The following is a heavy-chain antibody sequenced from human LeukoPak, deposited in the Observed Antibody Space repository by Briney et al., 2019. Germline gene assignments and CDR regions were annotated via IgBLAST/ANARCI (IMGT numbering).Heavy chain of an antibody. CDR1: GGSISSYS. D-gene: IGHD3-3*01. V-gene: IGHV4-4*07. CDR2: IYTSGST. J-gene: IGHJ5*02. Sequence: SETLSLTCTVSGGSISSYSWNWIRQPAGKGLEWIGRIYTSGSTNYNPSLKSRVTMSGDTSKNQFSLKLSSVTAADTAVYYCARGGTYYDFWSAHTWFDPWGQGTLVTVSS. CDR3: ARGGTYYDFWSAHTWFDP.